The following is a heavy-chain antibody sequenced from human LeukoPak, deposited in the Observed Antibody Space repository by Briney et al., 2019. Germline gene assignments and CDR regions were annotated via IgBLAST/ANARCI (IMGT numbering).Heavy chain of an antibody. CDR1: GITFGNNW. J-gene: IGHJ5*02. CDR2: INSDGGGA. CDR3: ARDVPHNWFDT. V-gene: IGHV3-74*01. Sequence: LSGGCLRLSCAASGITFGNNWMHWVRQGPGKGLVWISRINSDGGGAIYADSVKGRFTVSRDNAKNTLYLQMNSLRAEDTAVYYCARDVPHNWFDTWGQGTLVTVSS.